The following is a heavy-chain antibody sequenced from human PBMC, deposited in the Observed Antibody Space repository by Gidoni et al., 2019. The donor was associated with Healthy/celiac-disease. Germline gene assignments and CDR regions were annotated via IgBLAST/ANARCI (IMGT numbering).Heavy chain of an antibody. CDR2: INPNSGGT. D-gene: IGHD5-18*01. J-gene: IGHJ6*02. CDR1: GYTFTGYY. V-gene: IGHV1-2*04. CDR3: ARDRGYSYADYGMDV. Sequence: QVQLVQSGAEVKKPGASVTVSCKASGYTFTGYYMHWVRQAPGQGLEWMGWINPNSGGTNYAQKFQGWVTMTRDTSISTAYMELSRLRSDDTAVYYCARDRGYSYADYGMDVWGQGTTVTVSS.